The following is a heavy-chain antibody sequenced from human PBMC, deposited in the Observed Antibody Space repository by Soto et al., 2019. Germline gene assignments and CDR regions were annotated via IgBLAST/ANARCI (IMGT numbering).Heavy chain of an antibody. CDR3: ARAAKGSGCYLDY. J-gene: IGHJ4*02. V-gene: IGHV4-34*01. CDR1: GGSFSGYY. D-gene: IGHD3-22*01. Sequence: SETLSLTCAVYGGSFSGYYWSWIRQPPGKGLEWIGEINHSGSTNYNPSLKSRVTISVDTSKNQFSLKLSSVTAADTAVYYCARAAKGSGCYLDYWGQGTLVTVSS. CDR2: INHSGST.